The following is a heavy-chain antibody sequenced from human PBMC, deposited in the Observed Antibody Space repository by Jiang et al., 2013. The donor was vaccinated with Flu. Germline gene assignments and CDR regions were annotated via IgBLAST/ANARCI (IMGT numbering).Heavy chain of an antibody. V-gene: IGHV3-53*01. D-gene: IGHD7-27*01. CDR2: IDSDGDK. Sequence: VRNTYMTWVRQAPGKGLEWVSVIDSDGDKFYTDSVKGRFTISRDFSKNTLHLQMNSLKVEDAAVYFCARALTWGKYGANLYYIDSWGPGTLVTVSS. CDR1: VRNTY. CDR3: ARALTWGKYGANLYYIDS. J-gene: IGHJ4*02.